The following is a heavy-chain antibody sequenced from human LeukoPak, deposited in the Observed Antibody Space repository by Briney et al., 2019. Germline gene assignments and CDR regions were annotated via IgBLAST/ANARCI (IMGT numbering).Heavy chain of an antibody. D-gene: IGHD4/OR15-4a*01. J-gene: IGHJ5*02. V-gene: IGHV4-39*01. CDR1: GGSISSYY. CDR2: IYYSGST. Sequence: PSQTLSLTCTVSGGSISSYYWGWIRQPPGKGLEWIGSIYYSGSTYYNPSLKSRVTISVDTSKNQFSLKLSSVTAADTAVYYCARSGGPWLAKFDPWGQGTLVTVSS. CDR3: ARSGGPWLAKFDP.